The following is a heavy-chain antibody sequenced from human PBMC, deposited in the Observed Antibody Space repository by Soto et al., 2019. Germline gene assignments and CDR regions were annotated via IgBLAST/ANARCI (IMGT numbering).Heavy chain of an antibody. Sequence: EVQLVESGGGLVKPGGSLRLSCAASGFTFSIYSMNWVRQAPGKGLEWVSSISGSGTYIHYADSVRGRFTISRDNTKSSLFLQMNSLEAEDRPIYYCARVVHDYGAGGVPDYWGQGTLVTVSS. CDR2: ISGSGTYI. CDR3: ARVVHDYGAGGVPDY. D-gene: IGHD4-17*01. CDR1: GFTFSIYS. V-gene: IGHV3-21*01. J-gene: IGHJ4*02.